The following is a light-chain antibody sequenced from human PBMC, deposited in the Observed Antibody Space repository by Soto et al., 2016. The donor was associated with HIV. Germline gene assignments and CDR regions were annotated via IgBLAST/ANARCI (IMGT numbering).Light chain of an antibody. CDR1: QDISSW. J-gene: IGKJ4*01. Sequence: DIQMTQSPSFVSASVGDRVTITCRASQDISSWLAWYQQKPGKAPKLLIYAASNLQSGVPSRFSGDGSVTDFTLTISSLQPEDIATYYCQQSHSSPLTFGGGTKVEIK. V-gene: IGKV1-12*01. CDR2: AAS. CDR3: QQSHSSPLT.